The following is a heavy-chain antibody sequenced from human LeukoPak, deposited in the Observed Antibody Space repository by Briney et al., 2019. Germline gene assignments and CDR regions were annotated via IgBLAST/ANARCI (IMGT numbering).Heavy chain of an antibody. J-gene: IGHJ4*02. CDR3: ASNNYDFWSGYLFDY. Sequence: SGGSLRLSCAASGFTFSSYSMNWVRQAPGKGLEWVSSISSSSSYIYYADSVKGRFTISRDNAKNSLYLQVNSLRAEDAAVYYCASNNYDFWSGYLFDYWGQGTLVTVSS. CDR2: ISSSSSYI. V-gene: IGHV3-21*01. D-gene: IGHD3-3*01. CDR1: GFTFSSYS.